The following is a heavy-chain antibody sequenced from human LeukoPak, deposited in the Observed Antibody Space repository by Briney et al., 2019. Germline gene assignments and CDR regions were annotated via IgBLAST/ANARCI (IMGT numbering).Heavy chain of an antibody. V-gene: IGHV1-8*01. CDR3: ARGRDYYDSSGYLNDAFDI. Sequence: ASVKVSCKASGYTFTSYDIDWVRQATGQGLEWMGWMNPNSGNTGYAQKFQGRVTMTRNTSISTAYMELSSLRSEDTAVYYCARGRDYYDSSGYLNDAFDIWGQGTMVTVSS. J-gene: IGHJ3*02. CDR2: MNPNSGNT. CDR1: GYTFTSYD. D-gene: IGHD3-22*01.